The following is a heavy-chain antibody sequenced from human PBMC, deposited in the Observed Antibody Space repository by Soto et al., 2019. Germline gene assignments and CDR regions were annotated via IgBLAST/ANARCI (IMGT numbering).Heavy chain of an antibody. V-gene: IGHV3-30-3*01. CDR2: ISYDGSNK. Sequence: PVGSLSLSCAASGFTFSSYSMHWVRQAPGKGLEWVAVISYDGSNKYYADSVKGRFTISRDNSKNTLYLQMNSLRAEDTAAYYCARSEGTMIVVPAGCWGQGTMVTVSS. D-gene: IGHD3-22*01. CDR1: GFTFSSYS. J-gene: IGHJ3*01. CDR3: ARSEGTMIVVPAGC.